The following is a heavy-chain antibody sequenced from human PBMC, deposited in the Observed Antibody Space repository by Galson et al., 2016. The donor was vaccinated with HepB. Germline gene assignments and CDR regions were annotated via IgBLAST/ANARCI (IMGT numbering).Heavy chain of an antibody. Sequence: SVKVSCKASGYTFTGYYMHWVRQAPGQGLEWMGWINPNSGGTNYAQKFQGRVTMTRDTSISPAYMELSRLRSDDTAVYYCARQQEAQDGYDFWGQGTLVTVSS. D-gene: IGHD6-25*01. CDR3: ARQQEAQDGYDF. CDR1: GYTFTGYY. V-gene: IGHV1-2*02. CDR2: INPNSGGT. J-gene: IGHJ4*02.